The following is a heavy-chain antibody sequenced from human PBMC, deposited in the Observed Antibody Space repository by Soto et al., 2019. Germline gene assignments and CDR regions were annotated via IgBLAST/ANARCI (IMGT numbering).Heavy chain of an antibody. D-gene: IGHD3-3*01. Sequence: PGGSLRLSCAASGFTFSSYGMHWVRQAPGKGLEWVAVIWYDGSNKYYADSVKGRFTISRDNSKNTLYLQMNSLRAEDTAVYYCARGYYDFWSGYGRTYGMDVWGQGTTVTVSS. CDR1: GFTFSSYG. CDR2: IWYDGSNK. J-gene: IGHJ6*02. CDR3: ARGYYDFWSGYGRTYGMDV. V-gene: IGHV3-33*01.